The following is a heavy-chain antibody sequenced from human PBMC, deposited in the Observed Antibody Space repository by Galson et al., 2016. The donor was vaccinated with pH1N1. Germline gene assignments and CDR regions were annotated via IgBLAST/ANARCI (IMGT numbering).Heavy chain of an antibody. CDR1: GGSVSSSGNY. D-gene: IGHD2-15*01. CDR2: IHNSGST. V-gene: IGHV4-31*03. Sequence: TLSLTCTVSGGSVSSSGNYWSWIRQHPGKGLEWIGYIHNSGSTYYSPSLKTRVKISVDTSKNQFSLHLSSVTAADTAVYYCAREYIVVGEGWDYGVDLWGQGTMVTVSS. J-gene: IGHJ6*01. CDR3: AREYIVVGEGWDYGVDL.